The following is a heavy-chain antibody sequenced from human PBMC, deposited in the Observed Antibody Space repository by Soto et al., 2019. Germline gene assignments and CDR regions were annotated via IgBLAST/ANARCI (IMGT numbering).Heavy chain of an antibody. CDR2: IYWDDDK. J-gene: IGHJ4*02. V-gene: IGHV2-5*02. CDR1: GFSLTTSGVG. CDR3: AHRVRRAVFGLVTTTAIYFDF. D-gene: IGHD3-3*01. Sequence: QITLNESGPTVVNPTEPLTLTCTFSGFSLTTSGVGVGWVRQSPGKAPEWLAFIYWDDDKRYSTSLKSSLTITKDTSKNQVVLTMANVDPADTATYYCAHRVRRAVFGLVTTTAIYFDFWGQGTPVVVSS.